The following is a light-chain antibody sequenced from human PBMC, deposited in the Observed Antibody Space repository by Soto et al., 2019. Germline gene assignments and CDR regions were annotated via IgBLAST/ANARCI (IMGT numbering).Light chain of an antibody. J-gene: IGKJ4*01. CDR3: QQRSIWPLT. CDR2: DAS. CDR1: QSVSSY. Sequence: EIVLTQSPATLSLSPGERATLSCRASQSVSSYLAWYQQKPGQAPRLLIYDASNRATGIPARFSGSRSGTDFTLTIGSLEPEDFAVYYCQQRSIWPLTFGGGTKVEIK. V-gene: IGKV3-11*01.